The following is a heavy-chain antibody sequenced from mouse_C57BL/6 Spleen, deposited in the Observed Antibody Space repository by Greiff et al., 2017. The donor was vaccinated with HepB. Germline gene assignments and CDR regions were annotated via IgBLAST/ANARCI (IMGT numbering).Heavy chain of an antibody. Sequence: VQLKESGGGLVKPGGSLKLSCAASGFTFSSYAMSWVRQTPEKRLEWVATISDGGSYTYYPDNVKGRFTISRDNAKNNLYLQMSHLKSEDTAMYYCAIANWDLYYFDYWGQGTTLTVSS. CDR2: ISDGGSYT. CDR1: GFTFSSYA. CDR3: AIANWDLYYFDY. J-gene: IGHJ2*01. V-gene: IGHV5-4*01. D-gene: IGHD4-1*01.